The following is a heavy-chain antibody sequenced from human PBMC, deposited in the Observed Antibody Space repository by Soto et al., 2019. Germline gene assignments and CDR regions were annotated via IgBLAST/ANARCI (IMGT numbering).Heavy chain of an antibody. CDR3: ARQPTTGDTDLWFDP. CDR2: IFYSGST. CDR1: GGSISTSRSY. D-gene: IGHD2-21*01. J-gene: IGHJ5*02. V-gene: IGHV4-39*01. Sequence: SETLSLTCNVSGGSISTSRSYWAWIRRPPGKGLEWLANIFYSGSTYYNPSLASRVTVSVDTSKNEFSLKLRSVTAADTVFYYCARQPTTGDTDLWFDPWGQGTLVTVSS.